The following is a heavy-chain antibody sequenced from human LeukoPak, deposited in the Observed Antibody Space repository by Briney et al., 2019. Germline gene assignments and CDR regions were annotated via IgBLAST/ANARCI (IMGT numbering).Heavy chain of an antibody. CDR3: ARGGNYDILTGYIFDY. D-gene: IGHD3-9*01. J-gene: IGHJ4*02. Sequence: GGSLRLSCAASGFTFSTYALSWVRQAPGKGLEWVSVISGSGGDTKYADSVKGRFTIARDSAKNSLNLQMNSLRAEDTAVYYCARGGNYDILTGYIFDYWGQGTLVTVSS. CDR1: GFTFSTYA. CDR2: ISGSGGDT. V-gene: IGHV3-23*01.